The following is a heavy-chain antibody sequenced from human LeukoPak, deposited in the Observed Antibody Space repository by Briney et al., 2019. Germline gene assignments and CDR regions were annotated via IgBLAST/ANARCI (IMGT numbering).Heavy chain of an antibody. CDR1: GGSISSYY. D-gene: IGHD1-26*01. CDR2: IYYSGST. Sequence: PSETLSLTCTVSGGSISSYYWSWIRQPPGKGLEWIGYIYYSGSTNYNPSLKSRVTISVDTSKNQFSLKLSSVTAADTAVYYCARDEVSGAKERNYYYYMDVWGKGTTVTISS. J-gene: IGHJ6*03. CDR3: ARDEVSGAKERNYYYYMDV. V-gene: IGHV4-59*01.